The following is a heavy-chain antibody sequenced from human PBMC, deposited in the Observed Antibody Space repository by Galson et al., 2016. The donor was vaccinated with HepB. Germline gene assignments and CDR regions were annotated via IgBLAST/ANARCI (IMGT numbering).Heavy chain of an antibody. CDR1: GFTSRTYD. CDR2: IGTAGDT. J-gene: IGHJ6*02. V-gene: IGHV3-13*01. D-gene: IGHD3-10*01. CDR3: ARGPCRRSSFYYGMDV. Sequence: SLRLSCAASGFTSRTYDMHWVRQTKTKGLEWVSAIGTAGDTYYPDSVKGRFTISRENAKNSLYLQMNSLRAGDTAVYYCARGPCRRSSFYYGMDVWGQGTTVTVSS.